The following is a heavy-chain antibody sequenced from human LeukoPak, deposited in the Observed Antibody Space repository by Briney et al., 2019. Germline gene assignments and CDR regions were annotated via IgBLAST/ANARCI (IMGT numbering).Heavy chain of an antibody. CDR2: INHSGST. Sequence: SETLSLTCAVYGGSFSGYYWSWIRQPPGKGLEWIGVINHSGSTNYNPSLKSRVTISVDTSKNQFSLKLSSVTAADTAVYYCASQSDYGDYDGGYWGQGTLVTVSS. CDR3: ASQSDYGDYDGGY. D-gene: IGHD4-17*01. CDR1: GGSFSGYY. J-gene: IGHJ4*02. V-gene: IGHV4-34*01.